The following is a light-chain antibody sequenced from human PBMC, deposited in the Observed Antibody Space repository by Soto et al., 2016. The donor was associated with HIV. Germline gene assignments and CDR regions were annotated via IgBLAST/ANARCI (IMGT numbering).Light chain of an antibody. Sequence: SYVLTQPPSVSVAPGKTANISCGGNNIGSKSVYWYQQKPGQAPVLVVYDDSDRPSGIPERFSGSNSGNTATLTISRVEAGDEADYYCQVWDSSSDHLYVFGTGTKVTVL. CDR1: NIGSKS. CDR3: QVWDSSSDHLYV. J-gene: IGLJ1*01. V-gene: IGLV3-21*03. CDR2: DDS.